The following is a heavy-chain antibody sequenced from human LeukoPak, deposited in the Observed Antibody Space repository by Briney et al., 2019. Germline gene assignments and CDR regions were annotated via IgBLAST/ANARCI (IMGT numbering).Heavy chain of an antibody. Sequence: GGSLRLSCAASGFTFSSYHMNWVRQAPGKGLEWVSYISIFSSTIYYADSVKGLFTISRDDANSLVYLQMNSLRAEDTAVYYCARTNERELDYWGQGTLVTVSS. D-gene: IGHD1-26*01. CDR3: ARTNERELDY. CDR2: ISIFSSTI. CDR1: GFTFSSYH. V-gene: IGHV3-48*01. J-gene: IGHJ4*02.